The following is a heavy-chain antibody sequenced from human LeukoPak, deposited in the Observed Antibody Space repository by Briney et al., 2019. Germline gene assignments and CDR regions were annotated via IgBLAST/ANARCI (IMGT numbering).Heavy chain of an antibody. CDR3: ARDLQQYCSGGSCYQRDHWFDP. CDR1: GYTFTSYG. V-gene: IGHV1-18*01. D-gene: IGHD2-15*01. J-gene: IGHJ5*02. Sequence: ASVKVSCKASGYTFTSYGISWVRQAPGQGLEWMGWISAYNGNTNYAQKLQGRVTMTTDTFTSTAYMELRSLRSDDTAVYYCARDLQQYCSGGSCYQRDHWFDPWGQGTLVTVSS. CDR2: ISAYNGNT.